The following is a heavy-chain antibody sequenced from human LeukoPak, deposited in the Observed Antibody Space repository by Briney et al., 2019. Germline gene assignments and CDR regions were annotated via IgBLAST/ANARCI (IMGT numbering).Heavy chain of an antibody. CDR3: ARGPPPDFDY. CDR2: INYSGST. V-gene: IGHV4-59*12. J-gene: IGHJ4*02. CDR1: GGSISSYY. Sequence: SETLSLTCTVSGGSISSYYWSWIRQPPGKGLEWIGYINYSGSTNYNPSLKSRVTISVDTSKNQFSLKLSSATAADTAVYYCARGPPPDFDYWGRGTLVTVSS.